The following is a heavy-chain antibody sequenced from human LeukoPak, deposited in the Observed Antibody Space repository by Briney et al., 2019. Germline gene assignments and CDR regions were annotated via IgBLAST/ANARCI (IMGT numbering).Heavy chain of an antibody. CDR1: AFTFSSYW. V-gene: IGHV3-7*04. Sequence: GGSLRLSCAAAAFTFSSYWMSWVGQAPGKGLEWVANIKQGGSEKYYVDSVKGRFTISRDDAKNSVYLQMNSLRAEDTAVYYCARDGIDYWGQGTLVTVSS. CDR3: ARDGIDY. D-gene: IGHD2-15*01. J-gene: IGHJ4*02. CDR2: IKQGGSEK.